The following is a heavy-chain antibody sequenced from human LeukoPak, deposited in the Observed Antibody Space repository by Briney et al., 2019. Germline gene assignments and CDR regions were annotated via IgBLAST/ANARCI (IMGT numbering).Heavy chain of an antibody. V-gene: IGHV4-61*02. CDR3: ARTWSSGSGWYFDL. J-gene: IGHJ2*01. Sequence: SQTLSLTCTVSGGSISSGSYYWSWIRQPAGKGLEWIGRIYTSGSTYYNPSLKSRVTISVDRSKNQFSLKLSSVTAADTAVYYCARTWSSGSGWYFDLWGRGNLVTVTS. D-gene: IGHD6-25*01. CDR1: GGSISSGSYY. CDR2: IYTSGST.